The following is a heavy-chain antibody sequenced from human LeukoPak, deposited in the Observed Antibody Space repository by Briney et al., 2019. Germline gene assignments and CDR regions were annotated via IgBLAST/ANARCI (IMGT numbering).Heavy chain of an antibody. J-gene: IGHJ6*03. CDR3: ARTTMVRGTYYMDV. CDR1: GTSISSSRDY. Sequence: SETLSLTCTVSGTSISSSRDYWGWIRQPPGKGLEWIGYIDHTGSTNYNPSLKSRVTISVDTSKNQFSLKLSSVTAADTAVYYCARTTMVRGTYYMDVWGKGTTVTISS. D-gene: IGHD3-10*01. CDR2: IDHTGST. V-gene: IGHV4-61*05.